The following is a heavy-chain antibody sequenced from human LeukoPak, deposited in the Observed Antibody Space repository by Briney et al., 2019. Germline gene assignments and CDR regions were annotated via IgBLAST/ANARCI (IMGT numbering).Heavy chain of an antibody. CDR3: ARGRMTRDI. Sequence: ASVKVSCKASGYTFTIYYIHWVRQAPGQGLEWMGIIDPSGGSATYPQKFHGRLTMTRDTFTSTVYMELSSLRSEDTAVYFCARGRMTRDIWGQGTMVTVSS. CDR2: IDPSGGSA. CDR1: GYTFTIYY. V-gene: IGHV1-46*01. J-gene: IGHJ3*02. D-gene: IGHD2-21*02.